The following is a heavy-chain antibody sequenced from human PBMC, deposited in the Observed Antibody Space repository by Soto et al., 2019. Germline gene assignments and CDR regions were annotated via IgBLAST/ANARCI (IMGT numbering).Heavy chain of an antibody. CDR2: ITPDNGNT. Sequence: ASVKVSCKASGYTFNTYTIHWVRHAPGQSLEWMGWITPDNGNTYFSQKFQGRVTVTRDTSASTAYLELSSLTSEDTAVYYCAREPRHAVYFDYWGLRSLVTVSS. CDR1: GYTFNTYT. CDR3: AREPRHAVYFDY. J-gene: IGHJ4*02. V-gene: IGHV1-3*01.